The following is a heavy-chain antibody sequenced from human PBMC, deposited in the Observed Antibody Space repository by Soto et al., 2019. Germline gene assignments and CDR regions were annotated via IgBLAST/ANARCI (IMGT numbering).Heavy chain of an antibody. CDR1: GGSISSSNW. CDR2: IYHSGST. D-gene: IGHD3-16*02. J-gene: IGHJ6*02. Sequence: SETLSLTCAVSGGSISSSNWWSWVRQPPGKGLEWIGEIYHSGSTNYNPSLKSRVTISVDKSKNQFSLKLSSVTAADTAVYYCARDGAYDYVWGSYRYTFNRGYYYYGMDVWGQGTTVTSP. V-gene: IGHV4-4*02. CDR3: ARDGAYDYVWGSYRYTFNRGYYYYGMDV.